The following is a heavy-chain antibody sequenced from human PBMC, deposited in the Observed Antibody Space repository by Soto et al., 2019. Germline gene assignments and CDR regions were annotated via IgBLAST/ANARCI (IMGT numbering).Heavy chain of an antibody. CDR2: ISYDGSNK. CDR3: ARDYCTNGVCQYYYYGMDV. V-gene: IGHV3-30-3*01. Sequence: GGSLRLSCASSGFTFSSYAMHLVRQAPGKGLEWVAVISYDGSNKYYADSVKGRFTISRDNSKNTLYLQMNSLRAEDTAVYYCARDYCTNGVCQYYYYGMDVWGQGTTVTVSS. J-gene: IGHJ6*02. D-gene: IGHD2-8*01. CDR1: GFTFSSYA.